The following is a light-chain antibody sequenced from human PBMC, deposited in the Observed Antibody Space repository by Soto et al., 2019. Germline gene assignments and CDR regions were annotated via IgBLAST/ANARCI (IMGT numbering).Light chain of an antibody. CDR1: SSDVGGYNY. CDR3: CSYAGSYNVV. Sequence: QSALTQPRSVSGSPGQSVTISCTGTSSDVGGYNYVSWYQQHPGKAPKLMIYDVSKRPSGVPDRFSGSKSGNTASLTISGLQAEDEADYYCCSYAGSYNVVFGGGNKLTVL. CDR2: DVS. V-gene: IGLV2-11*01. J-gene: IGLJ2*01.